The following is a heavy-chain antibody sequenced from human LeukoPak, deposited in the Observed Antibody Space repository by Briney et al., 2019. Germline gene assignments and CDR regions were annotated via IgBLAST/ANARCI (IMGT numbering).Heavy chain of an antibody. CDR2: IYTSGST. D-gene: IGHD6-13*01. Sequence: SETLSLTCTVSGYSISSGYYWGWIRQPAGKGLEWIGRIYTSGSTNYNPSLKSRVTMSVDTSKNQFSLKLSSVTAADTAVYYCARGQLVYGTDDYWGQGTLVTVSS. CDR1: GYSISSGYY. J-gene: IGHJ4*02. CDR3: ARGQLVYGTDDY. V-gene: IGHV4-4*07.